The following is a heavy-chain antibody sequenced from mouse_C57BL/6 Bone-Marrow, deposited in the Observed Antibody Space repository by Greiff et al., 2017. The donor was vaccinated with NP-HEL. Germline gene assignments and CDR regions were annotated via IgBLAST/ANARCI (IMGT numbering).Heavy chain of an antibody. CDR1: GFTFSSYG. D-gene: IGHD4-1*01. Sequence: EVKLQESGGDLVKPGGSLKLSCAASGFTFSSYGMSWVRQTPDKRLEWVATISSGGSYTYYPDSVKGRFTISRDNAKNTLYLQMSSLNSEDTAMYYCARHNWEDAMDYWGQGTSVTVSS. CDR2: ISSGGSYT. J-gene: IGHJ4*01. CDR3: ARHNWEDAMDY. V-gene: IGHV5-6*01.